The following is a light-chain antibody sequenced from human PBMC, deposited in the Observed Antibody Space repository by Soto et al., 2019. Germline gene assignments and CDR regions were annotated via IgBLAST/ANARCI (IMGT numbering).Light chain of an antibody. CDR3: SSYAGSSTHYV. CDR1: SSDVGGYNY. V-gene: IGLV2-14*01. Sequence: QSVLTQPASMSGSPGQSITISCTGTSSDVGGYNYVSWYQHHPGKAPKPMIYEVSNRPSGFSSRFSGSKSGNTASLTISGLQAEDEADYYCSSYAGSSTHYVFGTGTKLTVL. J-gene: IGLJ1*01. CDR2: EVS.